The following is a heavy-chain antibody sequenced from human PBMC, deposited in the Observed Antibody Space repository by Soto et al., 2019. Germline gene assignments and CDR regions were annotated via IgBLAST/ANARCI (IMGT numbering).Heavy chain of an antibody. CDR1: GFTFSSYW. CDR2: IKQDGSEK. CDR3: ARDEYGSGSYHLPRYDY. J-gene: IGHJ4*02. Sequence: GGSLRLSCAASGFTFSSYWLSWVRQAPGKGLEWVANIKQDGSEKYYVDSVKGRFTISRDNAKNSLYLQMNSLRAEDTAVYYCARDEYGSGSYHLPRYDYWGQGTLVTVSS. V-gene: IGHV3-7*05. D-gene: IGHD3-10*01.